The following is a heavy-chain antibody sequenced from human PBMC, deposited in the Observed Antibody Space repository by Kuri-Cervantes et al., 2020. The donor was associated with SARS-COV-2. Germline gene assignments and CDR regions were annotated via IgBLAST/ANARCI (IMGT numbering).Heavy chain of an antibody. V-gene: IGHV3-21*01. J-gene: IGHJ6*02. CDR2: ISSSSSYI. D-gene: IGHD6-6*01. CDR1: GFTFSSYS. Sequence: GGSLRLSCPASGFTFSSYSMNWVRQAPGKGLEWVSSISSSSSYIYYADSVKGRFTISRDNAKNSLYLQMNSLRAEDTAVYYWARGGLGGQLVDGMDVWGQGTTVTVSS. CDR3: ARGGLGGQLVDGMDV.